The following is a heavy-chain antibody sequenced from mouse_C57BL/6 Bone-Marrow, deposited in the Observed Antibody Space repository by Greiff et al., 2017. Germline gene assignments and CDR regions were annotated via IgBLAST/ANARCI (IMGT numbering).Heavy chain of an antibody. CDR1: GFTFSSYG. Sequence: EVKLEESGGDLVKPGGSLKLSCAASGFTFSSYGMSWVRQTPDKRLEWVATISSGGSYTYYPDSVKGRYTISRDNAKNTLYLQMRSLKSEDTAMYYCARRGLYAMDYWGQGTSVTVSS. CDR2: ISSGGSYT. CDR3: ARRGLYAMDY. V-gene: IGHV5-6*02. J-gene: IGHJ4*01.